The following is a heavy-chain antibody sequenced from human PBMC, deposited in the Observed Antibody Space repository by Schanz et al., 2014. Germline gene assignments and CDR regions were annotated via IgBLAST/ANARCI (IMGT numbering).Heavy chain of an antibody. J-gene: IGHJ4*02. D-gene: IGHD2-2*01. V-gene: IGHV4-31*03. CDR3: ARDERDLPRSLFVF. CDR1: GDSMSSGGYY. CDR2: IYDGGST. Sequence: QVQLQESGPGLVKPSQTLSLTCNVSGDSMSSGGYYWNWIRQHPGKGLEWIGYIYDGGSTYYNPSLKSRVTISVDTSKNQFSLRLSSVTAADTAVYYCARDERDLPRSLFVFWGQGTLVTVSS.